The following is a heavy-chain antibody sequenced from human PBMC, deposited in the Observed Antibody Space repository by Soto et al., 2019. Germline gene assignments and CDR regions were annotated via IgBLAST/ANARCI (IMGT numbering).Heavy chain of an antibody. Sequence: PGGSLRLSCEVSGLTFSNFAMSWVRQAPGKGLEWASAIGGSSGTTFYADSVKDRFTISEDYAKNMLYLQMNSLRAEDTAVYYCAKFKGFNWNYVLDYWGQGVPVTVSS. D-gene: IGHD1-7*01. CDR2: IGGSSGTT. CDR1: GLTFSNFA. V-gene: IGHV3-23*01. J-gene: IGHJ4*02. CDR3: AKFKGFNWNYVLDY.